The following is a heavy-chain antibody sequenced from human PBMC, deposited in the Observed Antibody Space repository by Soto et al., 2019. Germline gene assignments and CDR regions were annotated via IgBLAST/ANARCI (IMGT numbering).Heavy chain of an antibody. CDR2: IDPSDSYT. J-gene: IGHJ6*02. D-gene: IGHD3-22*01. CDR1: GWHETRYW. Sequence: ISGEGCGWHETRYWMRRDPQTPGKGLEWMGRIDPSDSYTNYSPSFQGHVTISADKSISTAYLQWSSLKASDTALYYCAAAGDYDPSLGRDSRGQATTVTVS. CDR3: AAAGDYDPSLGRDS. V-gene: IGHV5-10-1*01.